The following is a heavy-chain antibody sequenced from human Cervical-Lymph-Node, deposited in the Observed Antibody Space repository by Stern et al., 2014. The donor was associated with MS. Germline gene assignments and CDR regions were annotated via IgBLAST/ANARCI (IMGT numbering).Heavy chain of an antibody. CDR3: AREHSAMGFGY. V-gene: IGHV1-46*01. Sequence: QVQLGQSGAEVKKPGASVKVSCKASGYTFTSYYIHWVRQAPGQGLEWMGIINPSGGSTSHAQKFQGRVTLIRDTSTSTVYMELNSLRSEDTAVYYCAREHSAMGFGYWGQGTLVTVSS. J-gene: IGHJ4*02. CDR1: GYTFTSYY. D-gene: IGHD5-18*01. CDR2: INPSGGST.